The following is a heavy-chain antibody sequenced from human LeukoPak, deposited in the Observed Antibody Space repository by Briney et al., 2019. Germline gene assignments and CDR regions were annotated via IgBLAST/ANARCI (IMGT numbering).Heavy chain of an antibody. CDR3: ARGGSPIYYYYMDV. J-gene: IGHJ6*03. V-gene: IGHV1-2*02. Sequence: GASVKVSCKASGGTFSSYAISWVRQAPRQGLEWMGWINPNSGGTNFAQKFQGRVTMARDTSISTAYMELSRLRSDDTAVYYCARGGSPIYYYYMDVWGKGTTVTISS. CDR1: GGTFSSYA. CDR2: INPNSGGT. D-gene: IGHD2-2*01.